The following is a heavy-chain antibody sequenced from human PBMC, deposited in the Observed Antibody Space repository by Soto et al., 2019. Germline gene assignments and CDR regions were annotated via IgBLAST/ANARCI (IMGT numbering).Heavy chain of an antibody. J-gene: IGHJ4*02. V-gene: IGHV1-69*13. CDR3: ARSSGGNRALIFDY. Sequence: SVKVSCKTSGGTFSSYAISWVRQAPGQGLEWMGGIIPIFGTANYAQKFQGRVTITADESTSTAYMELSSLRSENTAVYYCARSSGGNRALIFDYWGQGTLGTSPQ. CDR1: GGTFSSYA. D-gene: IGHD6-25*01. CDR2: IIPIFGTA.